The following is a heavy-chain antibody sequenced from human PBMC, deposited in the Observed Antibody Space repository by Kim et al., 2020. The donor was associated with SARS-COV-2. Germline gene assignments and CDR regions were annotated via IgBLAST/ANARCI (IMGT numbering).Heavy chain of an antibody. D-gene: IGHD6-19*01. J-gene: IGHJ4*02. V-gene: IGHV3-30*01. CDR3: ATEKGQWLGLDS. Sequence: YYADSVKGRFTIFRDNSKETVYLQMNSLRTEDTAVYYCATEKGQWLGLDSWGQGTLVTVSS.